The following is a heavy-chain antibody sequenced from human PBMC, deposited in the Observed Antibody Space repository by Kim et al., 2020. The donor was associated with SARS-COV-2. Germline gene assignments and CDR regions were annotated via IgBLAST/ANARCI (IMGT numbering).Heavy chain of an antibody. Sequence: GGSLRLFCAASGFAFSSLGMNWVRQAPGKGLEWVGGISYDGNNKFYPDSVKGRFTISRDNSKSTLFLQMNSLSLEDTAVYFCAQLLWFGEPEDYWGQGTL. J-gene: IGHJ4*02. V-gene: IGHV3-30*18. CDR1: GFAFSSLG. D-gene: IGHD3-10*01. CDR2: ISYDGNNK. CDR3: AQLLWFGEPEDY.